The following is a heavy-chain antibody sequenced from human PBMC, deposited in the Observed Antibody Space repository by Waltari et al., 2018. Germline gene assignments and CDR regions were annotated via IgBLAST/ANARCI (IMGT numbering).Heavy chain of an antibody. CDR2: IYAVGST. CDR1: GFSVNDHY. J-gene: IGHJ4*01. CDR3: AGGHGEFLNY. V-gene: IGHV3-53*01. D-gene: IGHD3-10*01. Sequence: DVQLVASGGGLVQPGGSLRLACAVSGFSVNDHYMSWVRQAPGAPLGWVSLIYAVGSTYYAAYVNGRFTILRDKSRNILSLHMGSVRVEDTALYDCAGGHGEFLNYWGHGTLVTVSS.